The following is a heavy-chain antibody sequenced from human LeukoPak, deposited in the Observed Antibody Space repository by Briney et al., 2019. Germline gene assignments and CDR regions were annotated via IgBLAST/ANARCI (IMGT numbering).Heavy chain of an antibody. V-gene: IGHV3-33*01. Sequence: GRSLRLSFAASGFIFSNYGMHWVRQAPGKGLEWVAVIWYDGSNKNYADSVQGRFTISRDNSRNTLYLQMDSLRVEDTAVYYCAREAIEGYYFDYWGQGTLVTVSS. CDR2: IWYDGSNK. CDR1: GFIFSNYG. CDR3: AREAIEGYYFDY. D-gene: IGHD2-2*01. J-gene: IGHJ4*02.